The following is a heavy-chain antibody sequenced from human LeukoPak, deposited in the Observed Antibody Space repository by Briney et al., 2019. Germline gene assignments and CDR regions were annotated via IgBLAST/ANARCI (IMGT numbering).Heavy chain of an antibody. CDR3: ARGRYSSSWYNY. CDR1: GGSFSGYY. J-gene: IGHJ4*02. Sequence: SESLSLTCAVYGGSFSGYYWSWIRQPPGKGLEWIGEINHSGSTNYNPSLKSRVTISVDTSKNQFSLKLSSVTAADTAVYYCARGRYSSSWYNYWGQGTLVTVSS. D-gene: IGHD6-13*01. V-gene: IGHV4-34*01. CDR2: INHSGST.